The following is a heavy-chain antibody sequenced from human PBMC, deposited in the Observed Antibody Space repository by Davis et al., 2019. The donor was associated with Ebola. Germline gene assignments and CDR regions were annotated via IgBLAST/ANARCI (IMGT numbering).Heavy chain of an antibody. V-gene: IGHV1-24*01. CDR3: ARARRLVYATYYYYDGMDV. Sequence: AASVKVSCKASGYTFTGYYMHWVRQAPGKGLEWMGGFHPEDGETVYAQKFQGRVTVTEDKSTDTAYMDLSSLRSEDTAVYYCARARRLVYATYYYYDGMDVWGQGTTVTVSS. D-gene: IGHD2-8*01. J-gene: IGHJ6*02. CDR2: FHPEDGET. CDR1: GYTFTGYY.